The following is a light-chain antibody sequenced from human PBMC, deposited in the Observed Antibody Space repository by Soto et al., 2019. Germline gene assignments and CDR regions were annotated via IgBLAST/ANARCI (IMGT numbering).Light chain of an antibody. CDR2: GAS. Sequence: EVVLTQSPGTLSLSPGERATLSCGASQSVTGNYLAWYQQKPGQAPRLLIFGASTGATGIPDRFSGSGSGTDFTLTISRLEPEDFAVYYCQHYYTSYTTFGQGTKVEIK. J-gene: IGKJ1*01. CDR1: QSVTGNY. CDR3: QHYYTSYTT. V-gene: IGKV3-20*01.